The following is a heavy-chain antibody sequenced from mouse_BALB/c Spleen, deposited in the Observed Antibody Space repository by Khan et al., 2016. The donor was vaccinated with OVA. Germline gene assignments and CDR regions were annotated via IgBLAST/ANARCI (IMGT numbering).Heavy chain of an antibody. Sequence: EVQLQESGPDLVKPSQSLSLTCTVTGYSITSGYSWHWIRQLPENKLEWMGYIHYSGSTSYNPSLKSRISITRDTSTNTFFLQLNSVTTEDTSTYYCAGGFPTYWGQGTLVTVSA. CDR2: IHYSGST. CDR1: GYSITSGYS. J-gene: IGHJ3*01. CDR3: AGGFPTY. V-gene: IGHV3-1*02.